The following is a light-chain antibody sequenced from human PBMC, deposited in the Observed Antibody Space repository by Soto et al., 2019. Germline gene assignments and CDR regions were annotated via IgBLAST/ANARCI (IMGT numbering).Light chain of an antibody. V-gene: IGKV3-15*01. CDR3: QHYNNWPFT. CDR2: GAS. J-gene: IGKJ3*01. Sequence: EIVMTQSPATLSVSPGERATLSCRASQSVSSNLAWYQQKPGQAPRLLIYGASTRATGIPARFSGSGSGTEFTLTNSSLQSEDFAVYDCQHYNNWPFTFGPGTKVDIK. CDR1: QSVSSN.